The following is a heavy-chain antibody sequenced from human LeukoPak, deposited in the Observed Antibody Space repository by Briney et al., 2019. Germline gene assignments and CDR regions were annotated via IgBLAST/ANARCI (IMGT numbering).Heavy chain of an antibody. CDR2: IWYDGSKE. D-gene: IGHD3-22*01. V-gene: IGHV3-33*01. CDR1: GFTFSDYG. Sequence: GRSLRLSCAASGFTFSDYGMHWVRQAPGKGLEWVAIIWYDGSKEYYADSVKGRFTISRDNSKNTLYLQMNSLRAEDTALYYCARGGYYDSSSYYLFDYWGQGTLVTVSP. CDR3: ARGGYYDSSSYYLFDY. J-gene: IGHJ4*02.